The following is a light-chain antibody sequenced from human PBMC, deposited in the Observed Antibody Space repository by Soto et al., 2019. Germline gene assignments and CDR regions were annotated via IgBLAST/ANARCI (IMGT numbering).Light chain of an antibody. CDR3: QQYNDYWT. V-gene: IGKV1-5*03. J-gene: IGKJ1*01. CDR1: QSINSW. CDR2: KAS. Sequence: DIPMTQSPSTLSASVGDRVTITCRASQSINSWLAWYQQKPGKAPKVLIYKASNLESGVPSRFSGSGSGTEFTLTISSLQPDDFATYYCQQYNDYWTFGQGTKVEIK.